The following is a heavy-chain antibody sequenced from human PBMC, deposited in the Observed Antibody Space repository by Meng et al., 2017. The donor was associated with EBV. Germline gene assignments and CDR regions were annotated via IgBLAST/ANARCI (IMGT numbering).Heavy chain of an antibody. D-gene: IGHD1-20*01. V-gene: IGHV1-69*01. CDR1: ARTFSSYA. CDR3: ARAPDNWNDGPYY. CDR2: IIPIFGTA. J-gene: IGHJ4*02. Sequence: VQAGDGVDSPSASVNVSFAASARTFSSYATSWVRQGPGQGLEWMGGIIPIFGTANSAQKFQGRVTITADESTSTAYMELSSLRSEDTAVYYCARAPDNWNDGPYYWGQGTLVTVSS.